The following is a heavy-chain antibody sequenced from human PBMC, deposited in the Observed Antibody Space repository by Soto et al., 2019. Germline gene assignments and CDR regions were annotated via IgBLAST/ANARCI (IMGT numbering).Heavy chain of an antibody. J-gene: IGHJ6*02. D-gene: IGHD3-3*01. CDR1: GFTFSSYA. CDR3: ASLDGIFGVVIYYYGMDV. Sequence: EVQLLESGGGLVQPGGSLRLSCAASGFTFSSYAMSWVRQAPGKGLEWVSAISGSGGSTYYADSVKGRFTISRDNSKNTLXXXXXXXXXXXTAVYYCASLDGIFGVVIYYYGMDVWGQGTTVTVSS. V-gene: IGHV3-23*01. CDR2: ISGSGGST.